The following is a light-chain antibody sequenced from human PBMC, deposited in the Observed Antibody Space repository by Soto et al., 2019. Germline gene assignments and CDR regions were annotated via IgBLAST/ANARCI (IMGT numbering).Light chain of an antibody. CDR3: QQYDNWPPYT. CDR1: QSVRNN. Sequence: EIVMTPSPATLSVSPGERATLSCRASQSVRNNLAWYQQKPGQAPRLLIYGASIRATGIPARISGSGSGTEFTLTISSLQSEDFAVYYCQQYDNWPPYTFGQGTKLEIK. J-gene: IGKJ2*01. V-gene: IGKV3D-15*01. CDR2: GAS.